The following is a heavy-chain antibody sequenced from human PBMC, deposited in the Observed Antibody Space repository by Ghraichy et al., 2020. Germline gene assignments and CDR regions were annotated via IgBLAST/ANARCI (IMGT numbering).Heavy chain of an antibody. CDR3: ARPLMDYDWESFDY. CDR2: INSDGSST. Sequence: LSLTCAASGFTFSSYWMHWVRQAPGKGLVWVSRINSDGSSTSYAHSVKGRFTISRDNAKNTLYLQMNSLRAEDTAVYYCARPLMDYDWESFDYWGQGTLVTVSS. D-gene: IGHD3-16*01. V-gene: IGHV3-74*01. CDR1: GFTFSSYW. J-gene: IGHJ4*02.